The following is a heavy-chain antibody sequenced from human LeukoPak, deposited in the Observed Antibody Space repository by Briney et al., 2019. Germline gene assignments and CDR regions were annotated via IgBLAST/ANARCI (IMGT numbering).Heavy chain of an antibody. CDR2: INAYNGNT. CDR3: ARRQGTTLNFDY. D-gene: IGHD1-1*01. Sequence: ASGKVSCKASGYTFSSYGFSWVRQAPGQGLEWMGWINAYNGNTNYAQSLQGRVTMTTDTSTSTDYMELRSLRSDDTAVYYCARRQGTTLNFDYWGQGTLVTVSS. CDR1: GYTFSSYG. V-gene: IGHV1-18*01. J-gene: IGHJ4*02.